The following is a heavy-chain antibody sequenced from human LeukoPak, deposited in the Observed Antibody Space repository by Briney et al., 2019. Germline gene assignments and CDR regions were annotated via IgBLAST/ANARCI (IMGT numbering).Heavy chain of an antibody. J-gene: IGHJ6*03. V-gene: IGHV3-48*04. CDR3: ARGATVWARMDV. CDR1: GFTFSSYS. Sequence: GGSLRLSCAASGFTFSSYSMNWVREAPGEGLEWGSYISSSSSTIYYADSVKGRFTISRDNAKNSLYLQMNSLRAEDTAVYYCARGATVWARMDVWGKGTTVTVSS. CDR2: ISSSSSTI. D-gene: IGHD4-17*01.